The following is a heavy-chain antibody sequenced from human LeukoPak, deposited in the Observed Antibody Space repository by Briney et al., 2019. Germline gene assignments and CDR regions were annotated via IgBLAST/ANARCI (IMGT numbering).Heavy chain of an antibody. CDR3: AAGATPYNWFDP. D-gene: IGHD1-26*01. V-gene: IGHV4-38-2*02. CDR1: GYSISSGYY. Sequence: SETLSLTCTVSGYSISSGYYWGWIRQPPGKGLEWIGSIYHSGSTYYNPSLKSRVTISADTSKNQFSLKLNSVTAADTAVYYCAAGATPYNWFDPWGQGTLVTVSP. CDR2: IYHSGST. J-gene: IGHJ5*02.